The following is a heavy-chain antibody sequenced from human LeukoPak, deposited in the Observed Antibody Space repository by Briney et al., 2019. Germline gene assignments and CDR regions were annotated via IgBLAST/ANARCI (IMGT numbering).Heavy chain of an antibody. Sequence: PGGSLRLSCAASGSTFSSYWMHWVRQVPGKGLVWVSRIKSDGSGTSYADSVQGRFTISRDNAKNTLYLQMNSLRAEDTAVYYCARKGDGYNSIDYWGQGTLVTVS. V-gene: IGHV3-74*01. CDR3: ARKGDGYNSIDY. CDR2: IKSDGSGT. CDR1: GSTFSSYW. J-gene: IGHJ4*02. D-gene: IGHD5-24*01.